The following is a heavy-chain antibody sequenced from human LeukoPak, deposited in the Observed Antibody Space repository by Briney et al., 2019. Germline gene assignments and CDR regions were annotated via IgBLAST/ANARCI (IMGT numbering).Heavy chain of an antibody. V-gene: IGHV1-18*01. D-gene: IGHD2-21*02. CDR3: ARHGNCGGGCYDY. CDR2: ISPYNDIT. Sequence: ASVKVSCKASGYSFTSTGITWLRQAPGQGLEWMGWISPYNDITNYAQKFLGRVTMTTDTSTNTAYMELRSLRSDDAAVYFCARHGNCGGGCYDYWGQGTLVTVSS. CDR1: GYSFTSTG. J-gene: IGHJ4*02.